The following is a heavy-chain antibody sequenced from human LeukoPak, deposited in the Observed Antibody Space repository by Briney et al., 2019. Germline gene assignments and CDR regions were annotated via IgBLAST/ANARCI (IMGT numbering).Heavy chain of an antibody. Sequence: GGALTLSCAASGFTFSSYAMSWVRQAPGKGLEGVSAISGSGGSTYYAHSVKGRFTISRDNSKNPLYLQMNSLRAEDTAVYYCAKRKEMATIKSAFDYWGQGTLVTVSS. CDR3: AKRKEMATIKSAFDY. CDR2: ISGSGGST. CDR1: GFTFSSYA. J-gene: IGHJ4*02. V-gene: IGHV3-23*01. D-gene: IGHD5-24*01.